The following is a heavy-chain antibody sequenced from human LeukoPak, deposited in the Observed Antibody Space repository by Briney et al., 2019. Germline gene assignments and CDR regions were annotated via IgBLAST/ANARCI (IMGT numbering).Heavy chain of an antibody. V-gene: IGHV4-59*01. CDR3: ARANPHYGDSDDALYS. D-gene: IGHD4-17*01. CDR1: GGSISSYY. Sequence: SETLSLTCTVSGGSISSYYWSWIRQPPGKGLEWIGYIYYSGSTNYNPSLKSRVTISVDTSKNQFSLQLSSVTAADTAVYYCARANPHYGDSDDALYSWGQGTMVTVSS. CDR2: IYYSGST. J-gene: IGHJ3*02.